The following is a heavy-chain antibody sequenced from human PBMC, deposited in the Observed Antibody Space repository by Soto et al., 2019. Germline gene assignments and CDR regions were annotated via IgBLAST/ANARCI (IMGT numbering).Heavy chain of an antibody. CDR2: IIPILGIA. CDR3: ARVGIAVAGTHY. J-gene: IGHJ4*02. Sequence: QVQLVQSGAEVKKPGSSVKVSCKASGGTFSSYTISWVRQAPGQGLEWMGRIIPILGIANYAQKFQGRVTIXAXXSTSTAYMELSSLRSEDTAVYYCARVGIAVAGTHYWGQGTLVTVSS. V-gene: IGHV1-69*02. CDR1: GGTFSSYT. D-gene: IGHD6-19*01.